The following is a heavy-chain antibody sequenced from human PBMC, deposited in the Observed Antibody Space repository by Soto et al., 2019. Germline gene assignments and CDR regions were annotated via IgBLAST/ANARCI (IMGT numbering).Heavy chain of an antibody. Sequence: QVQLQESGPGLVKPSETLSLTCTVSGGSISSYYWSWIRQPAGKGLEWIGRIYTSGSTNYNPSLKSRVTMSVDTSKNQFSLKLSSVTAADTAVYYCARDPERNYYGSGSYYLRGYFDLWGRGTLVTVSS. D-gene: IGHD3-10*01. CDR1: GGSISSYY. CDR2: IYTSGST. V-gene: IGHV4-4*07. J-gene: IGHJ2*01. CDR3: ARDPERNYYGSGSYYLRGYFDL.